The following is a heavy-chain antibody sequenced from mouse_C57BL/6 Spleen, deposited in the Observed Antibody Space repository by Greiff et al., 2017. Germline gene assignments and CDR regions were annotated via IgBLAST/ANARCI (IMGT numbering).Heavy chain of an antibody. CDR1: GYTFTSYW. CDR3: ARRGYGSSPYWYFDV. D-gene: IGHD1-1*01. Sequence: VQLQQSGAELVKPGASVKMSCKASGYTFTSYWITWVKQRPGQGLEWIGDIYPGSGSTNYNEKFKSKATLTVDTSSSTAYMQLSSLISEDSAVYYCARRGYGSSPYWYFDVWGTGTTVTVSS. CDR2: IYPGSGST. J-gene: IGHJ1*03. V-gene: IGHV1-55*01.